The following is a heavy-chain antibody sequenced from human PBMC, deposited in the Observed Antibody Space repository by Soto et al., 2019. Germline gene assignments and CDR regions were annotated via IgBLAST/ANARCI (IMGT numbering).Heavy chain of an antibody. V-gene: IGHV1-69*01. CDR3: AERGRIAAAPGYYYYGMDV. CDR1: GGTFSSYA. J-gene: IGHJ6*02. D-gene: IGHD6-13*01. Sequence: QVQLVQSGAEVKKPGSSVKVSCKASGGTFSSYAISWVRQAPGQGLEWMGGIIPIFGTANYAQKFQGRVTITADESTRTAYMELSSLRSEDTAVYYCAERGRIAAAPGYYYYGMDVWGQGTTVTVSS. CDR2: IIPIFGTA.